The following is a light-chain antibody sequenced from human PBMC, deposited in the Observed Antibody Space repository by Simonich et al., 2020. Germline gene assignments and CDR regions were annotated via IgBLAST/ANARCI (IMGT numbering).Light chain of an antibody. CDR2: DVS. CDR1: SSDVVGYNY. Sequence: QSALTQPASVSGSPGQSITISCTGTSSDVVGYNYVSWYQQHPGKAPKLMIYDVSKRPSGVSILFSGSKSGNTASLTISGLQAEDEADYYCSSYTSSSTWVFGGGTKLTVL. CDR3: SSYTSSSTWV. J-gene: IGLJ3*02. V-gene: IGLV2-14*01.